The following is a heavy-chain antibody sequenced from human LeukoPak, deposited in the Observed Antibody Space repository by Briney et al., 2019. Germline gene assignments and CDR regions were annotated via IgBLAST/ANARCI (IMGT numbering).Heavy chain of an antibody. V-gene: IGHV1-46*01. Sequence: ASVKVSCKASGYIFTSYFMHWVRQAPGQGLEWMGIINPSGGRTSYGQKFQGRVTMTRDTSTSTVYMELSSLRSEDTAVYYCARDWWAMGSGWGVYNWFDPWGQGTLVTVSS. CDR1: GYIFTSYF. D-gene: IGHD6-19*01. CDR2: INPSGGRT. J-gene: IGHJ5*02. CDR3: ARDWWAMGSGWGVYNWFDP.